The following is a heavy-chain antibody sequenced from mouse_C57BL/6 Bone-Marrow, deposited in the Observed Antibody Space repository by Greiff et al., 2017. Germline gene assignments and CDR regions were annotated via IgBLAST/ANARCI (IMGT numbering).Heavy chain of an antibody. J-gene: IGHJ2*01. CDR3: AREDYYGSGLDY. CDR2: IDPSDSYT. D-gene: IGHD1-1*01. V-gene: IGHV1-69*01. CDR1: GYTFTSYW. Sequence: QVQLQQPGAELVMPGASVKLSCKASGYTFTSYWMHWVKQRPGQGLEWIGEIDPSDSYTNYNQKFKGKSTLTVDKSSSTAYMQLSSLTSEDSAVYDCAREDYYGSGLDYWGQGTTLTVSS.